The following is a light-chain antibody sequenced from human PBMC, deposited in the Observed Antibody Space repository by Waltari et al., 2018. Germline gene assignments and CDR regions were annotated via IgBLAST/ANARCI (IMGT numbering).Light chain of an antibody. CDR1: QSLVHSDGNTH. Sequence: DVVMTQSPLSLPVTLGQPASISGKSSQSLVHSDGNTHLNWFQQRPGQSPRRLIYRVSNRDSGVPDRFSGSGSDTDFTLKISRVEAGDVGVYYCMQGTHWPYTFGQGTKLDIK. CDR3: MQGTHWPYT. J-gene: IGKJ2*01. CDR2: RVS. V-gene: IGKV2-30*02.